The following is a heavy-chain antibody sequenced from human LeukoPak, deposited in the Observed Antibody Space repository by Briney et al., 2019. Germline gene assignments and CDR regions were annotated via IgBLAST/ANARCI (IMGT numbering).Heavy chain of an antibody. CDR1: GGSISSGSYY. J-gene: IGHJ3*02. V-gene: IGHV4-61*02. Sequence: PSQTLSLTCTVSGGSISSGSYYWSWIRQPAWKGLEWIGRIYTSGSTNYNPSLKSRVTISVDTSKNQFSLKLSSVTAADTAVYYCAGDYDCWSGYPHAYDAFDIWGQGTMVTVSS. CDR3: AGDYDCWSGYPHAYDAFDI. CDR2: IYTSGST. D-gene: IGHD3-3*01.